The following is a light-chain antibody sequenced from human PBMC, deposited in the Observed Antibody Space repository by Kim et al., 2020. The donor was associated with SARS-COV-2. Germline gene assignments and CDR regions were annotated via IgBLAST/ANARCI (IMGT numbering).Light chain of an antibody. Sequence: QSVLTQPPSVSGAPGQRVTISCTGSSSNIGAGYDVHWYQQLPGTAPKLLIYGNSNRPSGVPDRFSGSKSGTSPSLAITGLQAEDEADYYCSSYTRSSTWVFGGGTQLTVL. CDR1: SSNIGAGYD. CDR3: SSYTRSSTWV. J-gene: IGLJ3*02. CDR2: GNS. V-gene: IGLV1-40*01.